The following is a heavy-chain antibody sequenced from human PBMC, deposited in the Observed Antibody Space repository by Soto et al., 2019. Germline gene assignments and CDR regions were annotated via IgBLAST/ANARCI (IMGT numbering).Heavy chain of an antibody. CDR3: ARSYDSSGYYHFDY. D-gene: IGHD3-22*01. V-gene: IGHV3-30-3*01. J-gene: IGHJ4*02. CDR1: VFSLIGYA. CDR2: ISYDGSNK. Sequence: PGWSLRLSCACSVFSLIGYAMHWVRRAPGKGLEWVAVISYDGSNKYYTDSVKGRFTISRDNAKSTMYLQMNSLRAEDAAVFYCARSYDSSGYYHFDYWGQGTLVTVSS.